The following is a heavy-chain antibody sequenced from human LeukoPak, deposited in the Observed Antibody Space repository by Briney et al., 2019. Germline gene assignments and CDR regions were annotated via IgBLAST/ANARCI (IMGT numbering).Heavy chain of an antibody. CDR1: GYSFTSYW. V-gene: IGHV1-3*01. CDR3: ASYSGYEYYFDY. Sequence: GESLKISCKGSGYSFTSYWIGWVRQMPGKGLEWMGWINAGNGNTKYSQKFQGRVTITRDTSASTAYMELSSLRSEDTAVYYCASYSGYEYYFDYWGQGTLVTVSS. D-gene: IGHD5-12*01. CDR2: INAGNGNT. J-gene: IGHJ4*02.